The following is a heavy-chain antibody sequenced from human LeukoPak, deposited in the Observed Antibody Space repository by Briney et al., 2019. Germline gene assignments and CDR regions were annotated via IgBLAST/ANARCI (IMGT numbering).Heavy chain of an antibody. J-gene: IGHJ4*02. CDR3: AGSNGYTIRFDF. Sequence: KAGGSLRLSCAASGFTFSSYAMSWVRQAPGKGLEWIGYIYYSGSTSYNPSLKSRVTISLDTSKNQFSLKLSSVTAADTAVYYCAGSNGYTIRFDFWGQGTLVTVSS. CDR2: IYYSGST. CDR1: GFTFSSYA. V-gene: IGHV4-59*06. D-gene: IGHD6-25*01.